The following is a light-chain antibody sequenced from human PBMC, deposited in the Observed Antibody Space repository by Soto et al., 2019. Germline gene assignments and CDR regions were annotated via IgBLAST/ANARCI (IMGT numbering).Light chain of an antibody. CDR3: QSYDSRLSGSV. CDR1: SSNIGAGYD. J-gene: IGLJ7*01. V-gene: IGLV1-40*01. CDR2: DNN. Sequence: QSVLTQPPSVSGAPGPSVTISCTGSSSNIGAGYDVHWYQQLPGTAPKLLIYDNNNRPSGVPDRFSGSKSGTSASLAITGLQAEDEADYCCQSYDSRLSGSVFGGGTQLTVL.